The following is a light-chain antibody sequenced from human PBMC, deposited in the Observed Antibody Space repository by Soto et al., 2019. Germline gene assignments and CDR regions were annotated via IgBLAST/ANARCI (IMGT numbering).Light chain of an antibody. CDR3: QQYGSSPWT. J-gene: IGKJ1*01. Sequence: EIMMTQSPATVSVPPGERATLSCRASQSVSSNLAWYQQKPGQAPRLLIYGASSRATGIPDRFSGSGSGTDFTLTISRLEPEDFAVYYCQQYGSSPWTFGQRTKVDI. V-gene: IGKV3-20*01. CDR2: GAS. CDR1: QSVSSN.